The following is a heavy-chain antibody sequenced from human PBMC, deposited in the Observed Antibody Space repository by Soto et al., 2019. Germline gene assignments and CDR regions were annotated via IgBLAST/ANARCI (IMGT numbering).Heavy chain of an antibody. CDR3: ARVFSSGSGWMYYFDF. V-gene: IGHV4-4*02. D-gene: IGHD6-25*01. J-gene: IGHJ4*02. CDR2: IFHTGGT. CDR1: SDSIAGENW. Sequence: QVQLQESGPGLVKPSETLSLTCTVSSDSIAGENWWSWVRQPPGMGLEWIGEIFHTGGTNYNPSLKSRVTMEVDKSKNPFSRKLISATAADTAGYYCARVFSSGSGWMYYFDFWGQGTLVSVSS.